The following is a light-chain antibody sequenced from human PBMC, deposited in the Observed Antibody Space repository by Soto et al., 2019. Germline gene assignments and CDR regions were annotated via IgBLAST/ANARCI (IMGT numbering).Light chain of an antibody. Sequence: EIVLTRSPGTLSLSLGERATLSCRASQSVSSSYLAWYQHKPGQAPRLLIYGASSRATGIPDRFSGSGSGTDFTLTISRLEPEDVALYYCQQYGSSPSITFGQGTRLEIK. V-gene: IGKV3-20*01. J-gene: IGKJ5*01. CDR3: QQYGSSPSIT. CDR2: GAS. CDR1: QSVSSSY.